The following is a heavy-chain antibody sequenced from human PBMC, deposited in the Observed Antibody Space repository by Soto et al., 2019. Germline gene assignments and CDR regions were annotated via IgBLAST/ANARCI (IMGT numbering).Heavy chain of an antibody. V-gene: IGHV4-59*01. Sequence: SETLSLTCTVSGGSISSYYWSWIRQPPGKGLEWIGYIYYSGSTNYNPSLKSRVTISVDTSKNQFSLKLSSVTAADTAVYYCARGVLGADYYDSSGYPTNYFDYWGQGILGTVSS. CDR1: GGSISSYY. CDR2: IYYSGST. D-gene: IGHD3-22*01. CDR3: ARGVLGADYYDSSGYPTNYFDY. J-gene: IGHJ4*02.